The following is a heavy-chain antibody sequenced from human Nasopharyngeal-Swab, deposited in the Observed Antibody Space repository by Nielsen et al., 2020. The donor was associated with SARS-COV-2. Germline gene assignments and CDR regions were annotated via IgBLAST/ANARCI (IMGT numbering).Heavy chain of an antibody. D-gene: IGHD2-15*01. V-gene: IGHV4-31*02. CDR3: AGFPYCSGGSCSNDY. Sequence: WIRQPPGQGLEWIGYIYYSGSTYYNPSLKSRVTISVDTSKNQFSLKLSSVTAADTAVYYCAGFPYCSGGSCSNDYWGQGTLVTVSS. CDR2: IYYSGST. J-gene: IGHJ4*02.